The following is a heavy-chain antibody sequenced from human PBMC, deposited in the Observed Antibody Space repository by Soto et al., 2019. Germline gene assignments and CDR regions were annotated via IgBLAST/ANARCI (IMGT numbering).Heavy chain of an antibody. D-gene: IGHD4-17*01. J-gene: IGHJ4*02. CDR1: GGSISSSNW. CDR3: ARELGHSTVTTTFDD. CDR2: IYHSGST. V-gene: IGHV4-4*02. Sequence: PSETLSLTCAVSGGSISSSNWWSWVRQPPGKGLEWIGEIYHSGSTNYNPSLKSRVTISVDKSKNQFSLKLSSVTAADTAVYYCARELGHSTVTTTFDDWGQGTLVTVSS.